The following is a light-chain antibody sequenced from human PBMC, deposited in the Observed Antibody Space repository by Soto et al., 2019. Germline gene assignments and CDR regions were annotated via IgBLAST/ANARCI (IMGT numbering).Light chain of an antibody. CDR3: QQYGISPPT. V-gene: IGKV3-20*01. Sequence: EIVLTQSPGTLSLSPGERATLSCRASQSVSSSYLAWYQQKPGQAPRLLIYGASSRATGIPGRFSGSGSGTDFTLTISRLEPEVFAVYYCQQYGISPPTFGQGTNLEIK. CDR1: QSVSSSY. J-gene: IGKJ2*01. CDR2: GAS.